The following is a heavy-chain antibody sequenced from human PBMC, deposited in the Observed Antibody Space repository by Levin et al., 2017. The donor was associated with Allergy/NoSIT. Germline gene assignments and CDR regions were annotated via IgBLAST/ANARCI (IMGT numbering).Heavy chain of an antibody. J-gene: IGHJ4*02. CDR1: GYTFTSYY. D-gene: IGHD6-13*01. CDR2: INPSSGNT. CDR3: ARDWIVAAGSPIDY. V-gene: IGHV1-46*04. Sequence: ASVKVSCKASGYTFTSYYMHWVRQAPGQGLEWMGIINPSSGNTTYAQKLQGRVTMTRDTSTSTVYMELSSLRSDDTAVYYCARDWIVAAGSPIDYWGQGTLVTVSS.